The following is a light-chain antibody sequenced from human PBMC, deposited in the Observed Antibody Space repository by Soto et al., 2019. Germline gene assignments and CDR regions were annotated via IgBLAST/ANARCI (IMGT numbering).Light chain of an antibody. CDR3: QQYLRSPRT. V-gene: IGKV3-20*01. Sequence: EIVLTQSPGTLSLSPGERATLSCRASQSVSSNYLAWYQQKPGQAPRLLIYGASSRATGIPDRFSGSASGTDFTLTISTLEPEDFAVYYCQQYLRSPRTFGQGTKVEIK. J-gene: IGKJ1*01. CDR2: GAS. CDR1: QSVSSNY.